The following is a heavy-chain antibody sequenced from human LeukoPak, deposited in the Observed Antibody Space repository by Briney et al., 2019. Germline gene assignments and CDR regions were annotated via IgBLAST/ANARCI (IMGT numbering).Heavy chain of an antibody. J-gene: IGHJ4*02. V-gene: IGHV1-2*02. CDR2: INPNSGGT. CDR3: ASSSGYSYGYPPGY. Sequence: ASVKVSCKASGYTFTGYYMHWVRQAPGQGLEWMGWINPNSGGTNYAQKFQGRVTMTRDTSISTAYMKLSRLRSDDTAVYYCASSSGYSYGYPPGYWGQGTLVTVSS. D-gene: IGHD5-18*01. CDR1: GYTFTGYY.